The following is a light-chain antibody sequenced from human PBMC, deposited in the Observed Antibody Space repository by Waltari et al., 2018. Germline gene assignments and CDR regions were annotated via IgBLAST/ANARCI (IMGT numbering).Light chain of an antibody. Sequence: DVVMTQSPLSLPVTLGQPASISCRSSQSLVHSDGHTYLHWFQQRPGQSPRRLIYKVSDRDSGVPDRFSGSGSGTDFTLKISRVEAEDVGVYYCMQGTHWPTFGQGTKVEIK. CDR2: KVS. CDR3: MQGTHWPT. J-gene: IGKJ1*01. V-gene: IGKV2-30*02. CDR1: QSLVHSDGHTY.